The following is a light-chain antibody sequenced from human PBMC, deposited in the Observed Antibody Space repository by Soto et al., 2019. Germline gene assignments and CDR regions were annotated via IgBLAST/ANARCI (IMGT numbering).Light chain of an antibody. V-gene: IGKV3-20*01. J-gene: IGKJ2*01. Sequence: DIVLTQSPGTLSLSPGERVTFSCRASQSVNNNYLAWYQQKPGRTPRLLVSSVSTRATGIPDRFSGSGSGTDFTLTISRLEPEDFAVYYCQHYGSSPPLYTFGPGTKLEIK. CDR1: QSVNNNY. CDR2: SVS. CDR3: QHYGSSPPLYT.